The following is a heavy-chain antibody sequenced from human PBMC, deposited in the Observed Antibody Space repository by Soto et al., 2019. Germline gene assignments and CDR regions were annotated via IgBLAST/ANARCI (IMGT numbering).Heavy chain of an antibody. D-gene: IGHD2-21*01. V-gene: IGHV1-69*02. CDR3: AITYCRDNSCPRDFDF. CDR2: FIPILDMA. CDR1: GGTFNTYT. J-gene: IGHJ4*02. Sequence: QVQVVQSGAEVKTPESSVKVSCKPSGGTFNTYTVNWVRLAPGHGLEWMGRFIPILDMANYAQKFQDRVTITADRSTFTAYMELNSLTSDDTAVYYCAITYCRDNSCPRDFDFWGPGTRVTVSS.